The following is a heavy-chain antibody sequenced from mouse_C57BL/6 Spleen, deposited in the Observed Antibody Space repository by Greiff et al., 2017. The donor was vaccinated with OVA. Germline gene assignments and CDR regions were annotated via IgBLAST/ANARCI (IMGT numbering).Heavy chain of an antibody. D-gene: IGHD1-1*01. V-gene: IGHV7-3*01. CDR1: GFTFTDYY. J-gene: IGHJ2*01. CDR3: ARYFGSSSFDY. CDR2: IRNKANGYTT. Sequence: EVQRVESGGGLVQPGGSLSLSCAASGFTFTDYYMSWVRQPPGKALEWLGFIRNKANGYTTEYSASVKGRFTISRDNSQSILYLQMNALRAEDSATYYCARYFGSSSFDYWSQGTTLTVSS.